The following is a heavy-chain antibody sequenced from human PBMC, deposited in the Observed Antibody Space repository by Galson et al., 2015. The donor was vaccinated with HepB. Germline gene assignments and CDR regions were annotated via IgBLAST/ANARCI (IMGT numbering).Heavy chain of an antibody. Sequence: SLRLSCAASGFTFSNFWMTWVRQTPGKGLEWVANIKNDGSATFYVDSVKGRFTISRDDASNSVHLQMNSLRVEDTAVYYCARNGRGTEYATFDYWGQGSLVTVSS. CDR2: IKNDGSAT. V-gene: IGHV3-7*03. D-gene: IGHD2-8*01. J-gene: IGHJ4*02. CDR3: ARNGRGTEYATFDY. CDR1: GFTFSNFW.